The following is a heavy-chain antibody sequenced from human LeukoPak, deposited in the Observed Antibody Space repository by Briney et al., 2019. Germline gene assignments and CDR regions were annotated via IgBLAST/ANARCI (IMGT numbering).Heavy chain of an antibody. CDR2: IRSKAYGGTT. CDR3: TLSITMVRGVPDFDY. D-gene: IGHD3-10*01. CDR1: GFTFGDYA. V-gene: IGHV3-49*04. J-gene: IGHJ4*02. Sequence: GGSLRLSCTASGFTFGDYAMSWVRQAPGKGLEWVGFIRSKAYGGTTEYAASVKGRFTISRDDSKSIAYLQMNSLKTEDTAVYYCTLSITMVRGVPDFDYWGQGTLVIVSS.